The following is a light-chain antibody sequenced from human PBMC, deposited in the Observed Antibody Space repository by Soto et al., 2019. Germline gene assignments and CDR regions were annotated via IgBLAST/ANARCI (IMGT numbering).Light chain of an antibody. Sequence: EIVMTQSPATLSVSPGERATLSCRASQGVGYNLAWYQQKPGQAPRLLIYSASTRATGIPARFSGSESGTEFTLTISSLQSEDFAVYYCQQYNDWPWTFGQGTKVDIK. J-gene: IGKJ1*01. CDR3: QQYNDWPWT. CDR2: SAS. CDR1: QGVGYN. V-gene: IGKV3-15*01.